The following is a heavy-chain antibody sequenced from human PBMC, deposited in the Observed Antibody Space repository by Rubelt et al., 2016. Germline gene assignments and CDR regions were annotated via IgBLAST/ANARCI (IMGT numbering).Heavy chain of an antibody. CDR1: GFSLSTSGVA. CDR3: GRGQAPVFYAFGI. Sequence: QITLKESGPTLMKPTQTLTLTCTFSGFSLSTSGVAVGWIRQPPGKALEWLTLIFWDDDKRYSPSLKSRLTITKDTSKNQVVLTMTNVCPRDTATVFCGRGQAPVFYAFGIWGHGTTVTVSS. D-gene: IGHD2-8*01. CDR2: IFWDDDK. J-gene: IGHJ3*02. V-gene: IGHV2-5*02.